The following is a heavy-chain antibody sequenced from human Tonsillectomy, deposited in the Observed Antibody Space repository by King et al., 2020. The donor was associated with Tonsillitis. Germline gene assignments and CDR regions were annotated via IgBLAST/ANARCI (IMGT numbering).Heavy chain of an antibody. Sequence: QLVQSGAEVKKPGESLKISCKGSGFRFATYWIGWVRQMPGKGLEWMGIIYPGDSVTRYSPSFQGQVTISADKSISTAHLQWSSLKTSDTAMYYCATSGEGIAALDYWGQGTLVTVSS. J-gene: IGHJ4*02. CDR2: IYPGDSVT. CDR1: GFRFATYW. CDR3: ATSGEGIAALDY. D-gene: IGHD6-13*01. V-gene: IGHV5-51*03.